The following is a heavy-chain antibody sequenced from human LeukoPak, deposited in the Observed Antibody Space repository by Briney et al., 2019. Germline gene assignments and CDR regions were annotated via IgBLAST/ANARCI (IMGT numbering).Heavy chain of an antibody. D-gene: IGHD3-9*01. Sequence: GGSLRLSCAASGFTFSSYSMSWVRQAPGKGLEWVSVIYSGGSTYYADSVKGRFTISRDNSKNTLYLQMNSLRAEDTAVYYCARIILTGYYTRQGYYFDYWGQGTLVTVSS. J-gene: IGHJ4*02. CDR1: GFTFSSYS. CDR3: ARIILTGYYTRQGYYFDY. V-gene: IGHV3-53*01. CDR2: IYSGGST.